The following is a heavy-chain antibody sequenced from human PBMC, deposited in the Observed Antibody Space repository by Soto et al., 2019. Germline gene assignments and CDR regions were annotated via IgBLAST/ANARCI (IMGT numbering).Heavy chain of an antibody. D-gene: IGHD2-15*01. J-gene: IGHJ6*02. V-gene: IGHV4-39*01. CDR1: GGSISSSSYY. CDR3: ARRGVVVVAATPLYYYGMDV. CDR2: IYYSGST. Sequence: QLQLQESGPGLVKPSETLSLTCTVSGGSISSSSYYWGWIRQPPGKGLEWIGSIYYSGSTYYNPSLKRRVTISVDTSKNQFSLKLSSVPAADTAVYYCARRGVVVVAATPLYYYGMDVWGQGTTVTVSS.